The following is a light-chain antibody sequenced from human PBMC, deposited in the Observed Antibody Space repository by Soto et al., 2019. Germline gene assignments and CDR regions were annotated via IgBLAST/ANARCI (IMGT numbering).Light chain of an antibody. CDR1: QSISNNH. J-gene: IGKJ1*01. CDR2: GAS. Sequence: EIVLTQSPATLSLSPGERATLSCRASQSISNNHLAWYQQKPGQAPRLLIYGASSRATGIPDRFSGSGSGTDFTLTISRLEPEDFAVYYCQQYGSSPRTFGQGTKVDIK. CDR3: QQYGSSPRT. V-gene: IGKV3-20*01.